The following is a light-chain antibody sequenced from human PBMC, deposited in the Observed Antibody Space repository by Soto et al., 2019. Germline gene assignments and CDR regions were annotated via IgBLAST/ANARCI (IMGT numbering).Light chain of an antibody. CDR3: QQYHTTPNT. Sequence: DVVMTQSPDSLAVSLGERAAINCKSSQNLLFSSNNKKSLTWYQQKPGQPPKLLIYWASTRESGAPDRFSGNGSGRDFTLSISSLQAEDVAVYYCQQYHTTPNTFGQGTKVEIK. V-gene: IGKV4-1*01. CDR2: WAS. CDR1: QNLLFSSNNKKS. J-gene: IGKJ2*01.